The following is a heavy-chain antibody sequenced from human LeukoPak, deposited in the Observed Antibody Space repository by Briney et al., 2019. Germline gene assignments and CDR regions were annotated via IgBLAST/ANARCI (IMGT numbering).Heavy chain of an antibody. CDR1: GFTFSSYA. J-gene: IGHJ6*03. CDR3: AKDVYRYYYYMDV. CDR2: ISGSGGST. Sequence: RAGGSLRLSCAASGFTFSSYAMSWVRQAPGKGLEWVSAISGSGGSTYYADSVKGRSTISRDNSKNTLYLQMNSLRAEDTAVYYCAKDVYRYYYYMDVWGKGTTVTVSS. D-gene: IGHD5-18*01. V-gene: IGHV3-23*01.